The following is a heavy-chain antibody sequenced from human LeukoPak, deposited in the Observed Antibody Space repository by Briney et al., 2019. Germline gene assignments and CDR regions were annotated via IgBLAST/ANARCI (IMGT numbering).Heavy chain of an antibody. J-gene: IGHJ4*02. V-gene: IGHV4-38-2*01. Sequence: PSETLSLTCAVSGYSITSTYWWGWIRPTPGRGLEWIGSLHHSGCTSYRPSLKSRVTISVDTSKNQFSLGLSSVTAADTAVYYCARVGGDDSTGHYSVDYWGQGTLVTVSS. CDR1: GYSITSTYW. CDR3: ARVGGDDSTGHYSVDY. D-gene: IGHD3-22*01. CDR2: LHHSGCT.